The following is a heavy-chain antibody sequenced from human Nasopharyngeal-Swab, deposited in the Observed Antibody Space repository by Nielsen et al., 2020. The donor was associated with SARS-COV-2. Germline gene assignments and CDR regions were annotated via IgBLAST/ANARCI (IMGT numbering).Heavy chain of an antibody. D-gene: IGHD4-11*01. J-gene: IGHJ6*03. Sequence: SVKVSCKASGGTFSSFAISWVRQAPGQGLEWMGGIIPIFGTANYAQKFQGRVTITADESTSTAYMELSSLRSEDTAVYYCARGSETHDYSNYVFNVYYYYMDVWGKGTTVTVSS. V-gene: IGHV1-69*13. CDR3: ARGSETHDYSNYVFNVYYYYMDV. CDR1: GGTFSSFA. CDR2: IIPIFGTA.